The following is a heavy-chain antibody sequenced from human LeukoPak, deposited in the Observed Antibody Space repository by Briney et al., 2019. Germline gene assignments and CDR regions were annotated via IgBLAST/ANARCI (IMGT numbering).Heavy chain of an antibody. CDR2: INPNDGDT. CDR3: ARANFLYCSSSTCLFDY. Sequence: WASVKVSCKASGYTFTGYYMHWVRQAPGQGLEWMGWINPNDGDTNYAQKFQGRVTMTRDTSIGTAHMEVSRLRSDDTAVYYCARANFLYCSSSTCLFDYWGQGTLVTVSS. D-gene: IGHD2-2*01. J-gene: IGHJ4*02. CDR1: GYTFTGYY. V-gene: IGHV1-2*02.